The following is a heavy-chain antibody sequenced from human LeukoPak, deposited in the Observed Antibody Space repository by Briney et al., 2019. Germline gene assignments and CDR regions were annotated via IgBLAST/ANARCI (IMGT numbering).Heavy chain of an antibody. Sequence: GGSLRLSCAASGCTFSSYAMSWVRQAPGKGLEWVSAISGSGGSTYYADSVKGRFTISRDNSKNTLYLQMNSLRAEDTAVYYCAKGQNSRGYSRDYWGQGTLVTVSS. CDR1: GCTFSSYA. CDR3: AKGQNSRGYSRDY. D-gene: IGHD5-18*01. V-gene: IGHV3-23*01. J-gene: IGHJ4*02. CDR2: ISGSGGST.